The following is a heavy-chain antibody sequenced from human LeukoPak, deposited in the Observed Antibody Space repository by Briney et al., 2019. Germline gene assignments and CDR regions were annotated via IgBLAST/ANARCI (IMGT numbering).Heavy chain of an antibody. V-gene: IGHV3-30*18. D-gene: IGHD6-19*01. J-gene: IGHJ4*02. CDR2: ISYDESNK. CDR3: AKDVSEWLAFDY. CDR1: GFTFSGSG. Sequence: GGSLSLSCAASGFTFSGSGMHWFRKAPGKGLDWVAVISYDESNKYYADSVKGRFTISRDKSKNTLYLQMNSLRAEDTAVYYCAKDVSEWLAFDYWGQGTLVTVSS.